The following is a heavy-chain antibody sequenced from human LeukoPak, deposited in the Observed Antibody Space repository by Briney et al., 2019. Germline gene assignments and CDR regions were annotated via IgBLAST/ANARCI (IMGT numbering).Heavy chain of an antibody. CDR1: GFTLSNYW. V-gene: IGHV3-74*01. J-gene: IGHJ4*02. Sequence: GGSLRLSCVASGFTLSNYWMHWVRQAPGKGLVWVSRISTDGNTATYADSVKGRFSISRGNAKNTLYLQMNRLRAEDTAVYYCTTLHIVDYWAQGTLVTVSS. CDR2: ISTDGNTA. D-gene: IGHD2-15*01. CDR3: TTLHIVDY.